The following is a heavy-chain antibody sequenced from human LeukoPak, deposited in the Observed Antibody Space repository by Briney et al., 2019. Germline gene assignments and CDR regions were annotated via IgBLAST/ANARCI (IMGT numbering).Heavy chain of an antibody. CDR3: ARVVTWFDP. CDR1: GXTFSSYW. Sequence: GGSLRLSCAASGXTFSSYWVSWVRQAPGKGLEWVAHIKEDGSMQSYVDSVKGRFTISRDNAKNSVYLQMNSLRAEDTAVYYCARVVTWFDPWGQGSLVTVSS. J-gene: IGHJ5*02. V-gene: IGHV3-7*04. CDR2: IKEDGSMQ.